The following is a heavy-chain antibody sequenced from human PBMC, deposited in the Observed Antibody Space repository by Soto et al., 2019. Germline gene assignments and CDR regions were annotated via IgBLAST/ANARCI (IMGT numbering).Heavy chain of an antibody. CDR3: ARDDSAAGYYLDY. J-gene: IGHJ4*02. V-gene: IGHV6-1*01. CDR2: TYLRSKWFH. Sequence: SQTLSLTCAISGDSVSSNSAAWNWIRQSPSRGLEWLGRTYLRSKWFHDYAASMKSRITINPDTSKNQFSLQLNSVTPEDTAVYYCARDDSAAGYYLDYWGQGTLVTVSS. D-gene: IGHD6-13*01. CDR1: GDSVSSNSAA.